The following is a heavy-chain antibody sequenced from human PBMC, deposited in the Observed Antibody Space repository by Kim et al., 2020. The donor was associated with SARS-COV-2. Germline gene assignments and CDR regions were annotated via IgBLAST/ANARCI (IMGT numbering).Heavy chain of an antibody. D-gene: IGHD4-17*01. V-gene: IGHV1-18*01. Sequence: ASVKVSCKASGYTFTKYGISWVRQAPGQGLEWMGWISGHNGDTKYAQKLQGRVTMTTDTSTNTAYMELRSLRSDDTAVYYCARGNGDYASRTTFGFWGQGTMVIVSS. CDR2: ISGHNGDT. CDR1: GYTFTKYG. CDR3: ARGNGDYASRTTFGF. J-gene: IGHJ3*01.